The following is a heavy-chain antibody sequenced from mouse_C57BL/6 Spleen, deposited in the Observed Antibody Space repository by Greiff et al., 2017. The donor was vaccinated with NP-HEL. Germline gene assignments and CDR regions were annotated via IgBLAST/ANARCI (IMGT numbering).Heavy chain of an antibody. D-gene: IGHD2-4*01. CDR3: ARQNYDYVGAFAY. Sequence: VQLQQSGPELVKPGASVKLSCKASGYTFTSYDINWVKQRPGQGLEWIGWIYPRDGSTKYNEKFKGKATLTVDTSSSTAYMELHSLTSEDSAVYFCARQNYDYVGAFAYWGQGTLVTVSA. J-gene: IGHJ3*01. V-gene: IGHV1-85*01. CDR2: IYPRDGST. CDR1: GYTFTSYD.